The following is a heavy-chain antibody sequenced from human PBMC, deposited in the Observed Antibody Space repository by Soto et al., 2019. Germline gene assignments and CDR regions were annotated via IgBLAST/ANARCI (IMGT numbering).Heavy chain of an antibody. V-gene: IGHV3-30*18. CDR1: GFTFSSYG. J-gene: IGHJ6*02. Sequence: PAGSLRLSCAAPGFTFSSYGMHWVRQAPGKGLEWVAVISYDGSNKYYADSVKGRFTISRDNSENTLYLQMNSLRAEDTAVYYCAKDINGGGMWNYYYYGMDVWGQGTTVTVSS. CDR3: AKDINGGGMWNYYYYGMDV. D-gene: IGHD3-16*01. CDR2: ISYDGSNK.